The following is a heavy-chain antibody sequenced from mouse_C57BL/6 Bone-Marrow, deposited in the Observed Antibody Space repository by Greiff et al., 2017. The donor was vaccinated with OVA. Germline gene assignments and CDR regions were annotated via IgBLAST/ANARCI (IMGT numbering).Heavy chain of an antibody. V-gene: IGHV1-50*01. J-gene: IGHJ3*01. Sequence: VQLQQPGAELVKPGASVKLSCKASGYTFTSYWMQWVKQRPGQGLEWIGEIDPSDSYTNYNQKFKGKATLTVDTSSSTAYMQLSSLTSEDSAVYYCARSDSSGYVRAYWGQGTLVTVSA. CDR3: ARSDSSGYVRAY. CDR2: IDPSDSYT. CDR1: GYTFTSYW. D-gene: IGHD3-2*02.